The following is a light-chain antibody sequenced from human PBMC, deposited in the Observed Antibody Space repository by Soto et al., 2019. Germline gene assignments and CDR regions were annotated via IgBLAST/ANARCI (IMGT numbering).Light chain of an antibody. J-gene: IGKJ2*01. V-gene: IGKV3-20*01. CDR2: GAS. CDR1: QSVRSNY. CDR3: HQYGISPGT. Sequence: EIVLTQSPGTLSLSPGGRATLSCRASQSVRSNYLAWYQQKPGQAPSLLIYGASTRATGIPDRFSGSGSGTDFTLTITRLEPEDFAVYYCHQYGISPGTFGQGTKLEIK.